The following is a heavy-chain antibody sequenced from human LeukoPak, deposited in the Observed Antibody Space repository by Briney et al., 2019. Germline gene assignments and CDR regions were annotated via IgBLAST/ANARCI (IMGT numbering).Heavy chain of an antibody. CDR1: GFSLTTYG. CDR3: ARDGGSGIDY. D-gene: IGHD3-10*01. V-gene: IGHV3-33*01. CDR2: IWYDGSKK. J-gene: IGHJ4*02. Sequence: GGSLRLSCAASGFSLTTYGTHWLRQAPGKGLEWVAVIWYDGSKKFYGDPVKRRFTVSRDTSENTMYLQMNTLRAEDTAVYYCARDGGSGIDYWGQGTLVTVSS.